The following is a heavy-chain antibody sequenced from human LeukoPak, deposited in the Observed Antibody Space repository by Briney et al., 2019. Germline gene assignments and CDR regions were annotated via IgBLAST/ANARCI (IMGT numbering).Heavy chain of an antibody. CDR3: ARVRQWRPTGFDY. J-gene: IGHJ4*02. V-gene: IGHV3-30*03. Sequence: PGRSLRLSCAASGFTFSSHGMQWVRQAPGKGLEWVAVISHDGSITYYADSVKGRFTISRDNAKNSLYLQMNSLRAEDTAVYYCARVRQWRPTGFDYWGQGTLVTVSS. CDR2: ISHDGSIT. D-gene: IGHD6-19*01. CDR1: GFTFSSHG.